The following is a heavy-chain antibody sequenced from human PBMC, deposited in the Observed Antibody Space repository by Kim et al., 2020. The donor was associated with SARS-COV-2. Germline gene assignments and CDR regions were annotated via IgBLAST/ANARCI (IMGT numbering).Heavy chain of an antibody. CDR2: IRRRANSYTT. CDR3: SRPFCGGGSSYSGDY. D-gene: IGHD2-15*01. Sequence: GGSLRLSCAASGFTFSDHYMDWVRQASGKGLEWVGRIRRRANSYTTEYAASVKGRFTISSDDSKNSLYLQMNSMKTEDTAVYYCSRPFCGGGSSYSGDYSGRGTLVTGAS. V-gene: IGHV3-72*01. CDR1: GFTFSDHY. J-gene: IGHJ4*01.